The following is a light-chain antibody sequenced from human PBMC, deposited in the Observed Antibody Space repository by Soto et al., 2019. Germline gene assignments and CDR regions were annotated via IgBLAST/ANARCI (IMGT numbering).Light chain of an antibody. CDR3: QQRTNWLT. J-gene: IGKJ3*01. V-gene: IGKV3-11*01. CDR1: QNVSTY. Sequence: EIVLTQSPATLSLSPGERVTLSCRASQNVSTYLAWYQQKPGQAPILLIYDASDRATGIPARFSGSGSGTDFTLTISSPEHEDSAVYYCQQRTNWLTFGPGTKVDIK. CDR2: DAS.